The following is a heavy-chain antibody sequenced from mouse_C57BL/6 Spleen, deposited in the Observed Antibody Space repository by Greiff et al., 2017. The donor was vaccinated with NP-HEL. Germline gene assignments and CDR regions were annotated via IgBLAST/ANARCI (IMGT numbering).Heavy chain of an antibody. J-gene: IGHJ1*03. CDR1: GFTFTDYY. V-gene: IGHV7-3*01. CDR3: ARGFDGYWYFDV. Sequence: EVQVVESGGGLVQPGGSLSLSCAASGFTFTDYYMSWVRQPPGKALEWLGFIRNKANGYTTEYSASVKGRFTISRDNSQSILYLQMNALRAEDSATYYCARGFDGYWYFDVWGTGTTVTVSS. CDR2: IRNKANGYTT.